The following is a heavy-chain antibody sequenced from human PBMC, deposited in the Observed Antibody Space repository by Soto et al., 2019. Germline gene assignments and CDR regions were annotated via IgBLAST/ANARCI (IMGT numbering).Heavy chain of an antibody. CDR2: ITWNSDYV. CDR3: AKAEESSGGWVRYFDF. CDR1: GFTFGDFA. V-gene: IGHV3-9*01. Sequence: EVQLVESGGGLVQPGRSLILSCAASGFTFGDFAMHWVRQAPGKGLEWVSGITWNSDYVVYADSVKGRFTISRDNAKNSVYLQMDSLRAQDTALYYCAKAEESSGGWVRYFDFWGQGTLVTVSS. J-gene: IGHJ4*02. D-gene: IGHD5-12*01.